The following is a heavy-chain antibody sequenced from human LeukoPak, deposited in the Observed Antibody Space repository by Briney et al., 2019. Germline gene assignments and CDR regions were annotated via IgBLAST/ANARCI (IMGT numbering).Heavy chain of an antibody. D-gene: IGHD1-26*01. Sequence: GASVKVSCKASGYTFTSHAMHWVRQAPGQRLEWMGWINTGNGNTKYSQKVQGRVTITRDTSASTAYMELSSLRSDDTAVYYCARHGPFAGPWELEDYWGQGTLVTVSS. CDR2: INTGNGNT. CDR1: GYTFTSHA. J-gene: IGHJ4*02. V-gene: IGHV1-3*04. CDR3: ARHGPFAGPWELEDY.